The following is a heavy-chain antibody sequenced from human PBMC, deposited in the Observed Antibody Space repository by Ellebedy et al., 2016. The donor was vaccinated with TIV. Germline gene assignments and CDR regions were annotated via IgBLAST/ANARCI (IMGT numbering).Heavy chain of an antibody. CDR1: GYTFTSYD. Sequence: ASVKVSCXASGYTFTSYDINWVRQATGQGLEWMGWMNPNSGNTGYAQKFQGRVTMTRNTSISTAYMELSSLRSEDTAVYYCATDLGSLYLFDYWGQGTLVTVSS. J-gene: IGHJ4*02. CDR2: MNPNSGNT. CDR3: ATDLGSLYLFDY. D-gene: IGHD3-16*01. V-gene: IGHV1-8*01.